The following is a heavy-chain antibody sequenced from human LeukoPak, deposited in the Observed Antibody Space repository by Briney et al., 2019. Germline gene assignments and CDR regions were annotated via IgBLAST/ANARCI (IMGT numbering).Heavy chain of an antibody. CDR3: ARSHRRFFWWAKVKFSGAFDI. Sequence: GGSLRLSCAASGFTFDDYVMSWVRQAPGKGLEWVSGINWNGGSTGYADSVKGRFTLSRDKAKNSLYLQMNSLRAEDTALYYCARSHRRFFWWAKVKFSGAFDIWGQGTMVTVSS. D-gene: IGHD2-15*01. CDR1: GFTFDDYV. V-gene: IGHV3-20*04. CDR2: INWNGGST. J-gene: IGHJ3*02.